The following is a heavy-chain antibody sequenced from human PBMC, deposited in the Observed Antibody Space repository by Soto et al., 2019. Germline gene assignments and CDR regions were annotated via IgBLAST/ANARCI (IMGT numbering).Heavy chain of an antibody. CDR2: IYYSGST. CDR3: ACRARRASRQLGY. D-gene: IGHD5-18*01. Sequence: SETLSLTCTVSGGSISSGDYYWSWIRQPPGKGLEWIGYIYYSGSTYYNPSLKSRVTISVDTSKNQFSLKLSSVTAADTAVYYCACRARRASRQLGYCGQGTLVTVSS. J-gene: IGHJ4*02. V-gene: IGHV4-30-4*01. CDR1: GGSISSGDYY.